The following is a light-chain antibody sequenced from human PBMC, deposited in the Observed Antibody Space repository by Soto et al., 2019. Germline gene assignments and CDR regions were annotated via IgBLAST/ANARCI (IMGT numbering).Light chain of an antibody. CDR2: DTA. V-gene: IGLV7-46*01. CDR1: TGAVTSGHY. Sequence: QAVVTQEPSLTVSPGGTVTLTCGSSTGAVTSGHYPYWFQQKPGQAPRALIYDTASKHSWTPARFSGSLLGGKAALTLSGAQPEDEADYYCLLYYCGAWVFGGGTKLTVL. CDR3: LLYYCGAWV. J-gene: IGLJ3*02.